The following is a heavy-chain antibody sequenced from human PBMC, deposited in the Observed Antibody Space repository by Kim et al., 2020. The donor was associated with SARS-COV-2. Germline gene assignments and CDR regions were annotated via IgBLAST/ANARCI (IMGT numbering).Heavy chain of an antibody. D-gene: IGHD3-10*01. V-gene: IGHV5-51*01. CDR3: ARPDYYGSGSLDY. Sequence: CGPSFQGQVTVSADKSISTAYLQWSSLKASDTAMYYCARPDYYGSGSLDYWGQGTLVTVSS. J-gene: IGHJ4*02.